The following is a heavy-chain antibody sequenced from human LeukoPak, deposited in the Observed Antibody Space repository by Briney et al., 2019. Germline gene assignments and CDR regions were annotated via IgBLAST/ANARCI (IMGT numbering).Heavy chain of an antibody. CDR2: IYHSGST. D-gene: IGHD4-23*01. CDR3: ARDLIYVCNSPRFDY. Sequence: SETLSLTCAVSGYSISSGYYWVWIRQPPGKGLEWIGNIYHSGSTYYNPSLKSRVTMSVDSSKYHFSLNLSSVTAADTAVYYCARDLIYVCNSPRFDYWGQGTLVTVSS. CDR1: GYSISSGYY. V-gene: IGHV4-38-2*02. J-gene: IGHJ4*02.